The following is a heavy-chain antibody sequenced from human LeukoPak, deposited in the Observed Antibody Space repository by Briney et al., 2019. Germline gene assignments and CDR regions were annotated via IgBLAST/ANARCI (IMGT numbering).Heavy chain of an antibody. CDR2: IYYSGST. CDR1: GGSISSYY. Sequence: SETLSLTCTVSGGSISSYYWSWIRQPPGKGLEWIGYIYYSGSTNYNPSLKSRVTISVKTSKNQFSLKLSSVTAADTAVYYCVPIPLLWFGELQFDYWGQGALVTVSS. CDR3: VPIPLLWFGELQFDY. V-gene: IGHV4-59*01. D-gene: IGHD3-10*01. J-gene: IGHJ4*02.